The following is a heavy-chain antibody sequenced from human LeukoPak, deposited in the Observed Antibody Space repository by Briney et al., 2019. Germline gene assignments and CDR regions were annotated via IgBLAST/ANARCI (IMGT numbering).Heavy chain of an antibody. J-gene: IGHJ6*03. CDR2: INPSGGST. CDR1: GYTFTSYY. Sequence: ASVKVSCKASGYTFTSYYMHWVRQAPGQGLEWMGIINPSGGSTSYAQKSQGRVTMTRDMSTSTVYMELSSLRSEDTAVYYCARDSEISIVGAPVYYYYYMDVWGKGTTVTVSS. D-gene: IGHD1-26*01. CDR3: ARDSEISIVGAPVYYYYYMDV. V-gene: IGHV1-46*01.